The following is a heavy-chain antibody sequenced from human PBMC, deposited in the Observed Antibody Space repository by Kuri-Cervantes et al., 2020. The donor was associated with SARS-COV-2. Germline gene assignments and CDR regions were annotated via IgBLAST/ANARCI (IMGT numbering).Heavy chain of an antibody. J-gene: IGHJ6*02. V-gene: IGHV4-39*01. CDR1: SGSISSYY. D-gene: IGHD3-3*01. Sequence: SETLSHTCTVSSGSISSYYWGGPRQPTGKGREWIGSIYYRGSNYYNPSLKSRVTISVDTSKNQFSLKLSSVTAADTAVYYCARRVPPWYDFWSGYYGMDVWGQGTTVTVSS. CDR3: ARRVPPWYDFWSGYYGMDV. CDR2: IYYRGSN.